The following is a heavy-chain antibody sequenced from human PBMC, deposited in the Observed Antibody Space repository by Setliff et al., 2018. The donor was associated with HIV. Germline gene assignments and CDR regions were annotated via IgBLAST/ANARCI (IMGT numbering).Heavy chain of an antibody. CDR3: ARFTVVVFGAGEPSWFDP. CDR2: IHYKGNI. J-gene: IGHJ5*02. CDR1: GDSIISGDYY. V-gene: IGHV4-30-4*08. Sequence: SETLSLTCTVSGDSIISGDYYWSWIRQSPGRGLEWIGHIHYKGNIDYNASLKSRLVISSDTSKNQFSLNLSSVIAADTAIYFCARFTVVVFGAGEPSWFDPWGQGILVTVSS. D-gene: IGHD2-15*01.